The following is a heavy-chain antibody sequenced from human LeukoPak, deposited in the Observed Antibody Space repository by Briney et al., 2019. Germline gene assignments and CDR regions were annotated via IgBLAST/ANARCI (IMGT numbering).Heavy chain of an antibody. CDR3: ARRKTDDSSGYGYAFDV. CDR2: IYYSGST. D-gene: IGHD3-22*01. V-gene: IGHV4-31*03. CDR1: GGSISSGGYY. J-gene: IGHJ3*01. Sequence: SETLSLTCTVSGGSISSGGYYWSWIRQHPGKGLEWIGYIYYSGSTYYNPSLKSRVTISVDTSKNQFSLKLSSVTAADAAVYYCARRKTDDSSGYGYAFDVWGQGTMVTVSS.